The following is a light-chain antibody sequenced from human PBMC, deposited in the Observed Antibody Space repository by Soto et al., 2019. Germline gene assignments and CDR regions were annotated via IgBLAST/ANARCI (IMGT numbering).Light chain of an antibody. J-gene: IGKJ3*01. CDR3: HQYDNWPLT. V-gene: IGKV3-15*01. CDR1: QSVRDN. CDR2: GAS. Sequence: EIVMTQSPATLSVSPGERATLSCRASQSVRDNLAWYQQKPGQAPGLLIYGASIRATGIPARFSGSGSDTEFTLTISSLQSEDFATYYCHQYDNWPLTFGPGTQVDIK.